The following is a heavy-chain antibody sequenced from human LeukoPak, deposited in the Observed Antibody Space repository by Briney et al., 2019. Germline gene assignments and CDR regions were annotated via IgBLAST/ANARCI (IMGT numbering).Heavy chain of an antibody. Sequence: PSETLSLTCTVSGGSISSYYWSWIRQPPGKGLEWIGYIYYSGSTNYNPSLKSRVTISVDTSKNQFSPKLSSVTAADTAVYYCAGWFREHYWGQGTLVTVSS. D-gene: IGHD2-15*01. CDR1: GGSISSYY. CDR3: AGWFREHY. CDR2: IYYSGST. V-gene: IGHV4-59*01. J-gene: IGHJ4*02.